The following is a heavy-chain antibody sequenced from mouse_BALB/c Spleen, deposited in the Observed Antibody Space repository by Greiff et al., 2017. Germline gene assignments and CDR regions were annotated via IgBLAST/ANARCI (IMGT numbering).Heavy chain of an antibody. J-gene: IGHJ3*01. CDR2: INPGSGGT. CDR1: GYAFTNYL. Sequence: VQLQQSGAELVRPGTSVKVSCKASGYAFTNYLIEWVKQRPGQGLEWIGVINPGSGGTNYNEKFKGKATLTADNSSSTAYMQLSSLTSDDSAVYFCARSGNYEAWFAYWGQGTLVTVSA. V-gene: IGHV1-54*01. CDR3: ARSGNYEAWFAY. D-gene: IGHD2-1*01.